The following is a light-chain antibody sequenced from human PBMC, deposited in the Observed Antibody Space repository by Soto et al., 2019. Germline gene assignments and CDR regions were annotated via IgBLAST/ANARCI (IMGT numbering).Light chain of an antibody. CDR3: SLYTSSSTLLI. Sequence: QSALTQPASVSGSPGQSITISCTGTSSDVGGYNYVSWYQQHPGKAPKLMIYDVSNRPSGVSNRFSGSKSGNTASLTISGPQAEHEADYYCSLYTSSSTLLIFGGGTKVTVL. CDR1: SSDVGGYNY. V-gene: IGLV2-14*01. CDR2: DVS. J-gene: IGLJ2*01.